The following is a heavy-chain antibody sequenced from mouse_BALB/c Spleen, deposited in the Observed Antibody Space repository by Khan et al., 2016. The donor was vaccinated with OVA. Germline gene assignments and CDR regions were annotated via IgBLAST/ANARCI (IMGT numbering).Heavy chain of an antibody. Sequence: EVQLQESGPGLVTPSQSLSLTCTVTGYSITSDYAWNWIRQFPGNKLEWMGFISYSGNTNYNPSLKSRISITRDTSKNQFFLQLNSVTTEDTATYYCARVYGGDFDYWGQGTTLTVSS. CDR1: GYSITSDYA. V-gene: IGHV3-2*02. D-gene: IGHD1-1*01. J-gene: IGHJ2*01. CDR2: ISYSGNT. CDR3: ARVYGGDFDY.